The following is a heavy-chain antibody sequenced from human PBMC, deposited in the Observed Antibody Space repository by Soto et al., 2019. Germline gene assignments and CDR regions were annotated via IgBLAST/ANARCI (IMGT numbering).Heavy chain of an antibody. CDR1: GFTFSSYA. V-gene: IGHV3-23*01. CDR2: ISGSGGST. Sequence: EVQLLESGGGLVQPGGSLRLSCAASGFTFSSYAMSWVRQAPGKGLEWVSAISGSGGSTYYADSVKGRFTISRDNSKNTQYLQMNSLRAEDTAVYYCASPPPRSTVTSYFDYWGQGTLVTVSS. J-gene: IGHJ4*02. D-gene: IGHD4-17*01. CDR3: ASPPPRSTVTSYFDY.